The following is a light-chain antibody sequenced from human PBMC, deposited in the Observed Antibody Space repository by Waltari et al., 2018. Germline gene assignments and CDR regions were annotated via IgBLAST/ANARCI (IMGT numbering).Light chain of an antibody. CDR2: GTS. CDR1: QTLNNNY. CDR3: QHYGSSPYL. J-gene: IGKJ2*01. V-gene: IGKV3-20*01. Sequence: DTVLTQSPGTLSLSTGERVSLSCRASQTLNNNYLAWYQQKPGQAPGLLIHGTSTRATGVPDRFSGSGSGTDFTLTISRLEAEDSAVYYCQHYGSSPYLFGRGTKLEIK.